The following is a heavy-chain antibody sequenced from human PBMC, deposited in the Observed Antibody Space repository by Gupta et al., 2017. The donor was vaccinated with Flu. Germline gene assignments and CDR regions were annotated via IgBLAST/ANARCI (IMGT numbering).Heavy chain of an antibody. Sequence: QVQLQQWGAGLLKPSETLSLTCAVYGGSFSGYYWSWIRQPPGKGLEWIGEINHSGSTNYNPSLKSRVTISVDTSKNQFSLKLSSVTAADTAVYYCARAGKIDYDYVWGSYRRSTTGYYFDYWGQGTLVTVSS. D-gene: IGHD3-16*02. CDR1: GGSFSGYY. J-gene: IGHJ4*02. V-gene: IGHV4-34*01. CDR2: INHSGST. CDR3: ARAGKIDYDYVWGSYRRSTTGYYFDY.